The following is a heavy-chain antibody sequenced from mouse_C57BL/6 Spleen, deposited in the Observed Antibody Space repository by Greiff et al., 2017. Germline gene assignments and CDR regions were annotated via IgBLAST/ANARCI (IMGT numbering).Heavy chain of an antibody. Sequence: EVKLVESGGGLVQPGGSLSLSCAASGFTFTDYYMSWVRQPPGKALEWLGFIRNKANGYTTEYSASVKGRFTISRDNSQSILYLQMNALRAEDSATYYCARSFSTAHYFDYRGQGTTLTVSS. V-gene: IGHV7-3*01. J-gene: IGHJ2*01. CDR2: IRNKANGYTT. D-gene: IGHD1-2*01. CDR3: ARSFSTAHYFDY. CDR1: GFTFTDYY.